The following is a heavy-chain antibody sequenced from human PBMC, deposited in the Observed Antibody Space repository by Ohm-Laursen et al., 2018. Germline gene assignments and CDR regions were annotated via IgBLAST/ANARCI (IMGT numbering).Heavy chain of an antibody. Sequence: GTLSLTWTVSGGSMNTHEYYWGWIRQPPGKGLEWLGSMFYSGSTFYSPSFRGRVTMSADTSRNQFSLILNSVAAADTAVYFCVRQIERDGYDSWGQGTLVTVSS. CDR2: MFYSGST. D-gene: IGHD5-24*01. CDR3: VRQIERDGYDS. J-gene: IGHJ5*01. V-gene: IGHV4-39*01. CDR1: GGSMNTHEYY.